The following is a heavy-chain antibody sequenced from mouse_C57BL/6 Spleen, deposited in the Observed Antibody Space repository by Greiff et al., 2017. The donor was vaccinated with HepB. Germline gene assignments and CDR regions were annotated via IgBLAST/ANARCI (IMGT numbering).Heavy chain of an antibody. V-gene: IGHV2-2*01. CDR2: IWSGGST. Sequence: VKLVESGPGLVQPSQSLSITCTVSGFSLTSYGVHWVRQSPGKGLEWLGVIWSGGSTDYNAAFISRLSISKDNSKSQVFFKMNSLQADDTAIYYCARNFITTVVASGAMDYWGQGTSVTVSS. CDR3: ARNFITTVVASGAMDY. CDR1: GFSLTSYG. D-gene: IGHD1-1*01. J-gene: IGHJ4*01.